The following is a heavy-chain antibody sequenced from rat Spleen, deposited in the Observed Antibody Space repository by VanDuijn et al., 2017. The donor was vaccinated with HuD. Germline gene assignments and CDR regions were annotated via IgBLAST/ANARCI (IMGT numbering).Heavy chain of an antibody. CDR1: GFTFSNYN. CDR3: ARQSVDY. V-gene: IGHV5-7*01. Sequence: EVQLVESGGGLVQPGRSLKLSCAASGFTFSNYNMAWVRQAPKKGLEWVATISYDGSSTYYRDSVKGRFTISRDNAKSTLYLQMNSLRSEDTATYYCARQSVDYWGQGVMVTVSS. J-gene: IGHJ2*01. CDR2: ISYDGSST.